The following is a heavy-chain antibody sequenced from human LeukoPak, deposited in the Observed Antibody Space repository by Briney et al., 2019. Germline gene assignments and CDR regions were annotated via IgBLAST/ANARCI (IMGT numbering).Heavy chain of an antibody. V-gene: IGHV4-59*08. CDR3: ARGQPYGDYLDY. D-gene: IGHD4-17*01. J-gene: IGHJ4*02. CDR1: GGSISSYY. Sequence: PSETLSLTCTVSGGSISSYYWSWIRQPPGKGLEWIGYIYYSGSTNYNSSLKSRVTISVDTSKNQFSLKLSSVTAADTAVYYCARGQPYGDYLDYWGQGTLDTVPS. CDR2: IYYSGST.